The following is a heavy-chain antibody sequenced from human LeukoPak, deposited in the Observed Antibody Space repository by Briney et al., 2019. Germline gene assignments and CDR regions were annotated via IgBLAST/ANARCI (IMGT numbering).Heavy chain of an antibody. Sequence: SETLSLTCTVSGGSISSYYWSWIRQPPGKGLEWIGYIYYSGSTNYNPSLKSRVTISVDASKNQFSLKLSSVTAADTAVYYCAGNPYYYYYGMDVWGQGTTVTVSS. J-gene: IGHJ6*02. CDR2: IYYSGST. V-gene: IGHV4-59*01. CDR1: GGSISSYY. CDR3: AGNPYYYYYGMDV.